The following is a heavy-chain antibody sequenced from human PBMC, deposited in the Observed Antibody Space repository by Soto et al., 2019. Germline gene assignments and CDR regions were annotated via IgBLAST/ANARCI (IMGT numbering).Heavy chain of an antibody. CDR1: GFTFSSYS. D-gene: IGHD6-13*01. V-gene: IGHV3-74*02. Sequence: EVQLVESGGGLVQPGGSLRLSCAASGFTFSSYSMNWVRQAPGKGLEWVSRINSDGSSTSYADSVKGRFTISRDNAKNTLYLQMNSLRAEDTAVYYCARVSIAAGFCLNYWGQGTLVTVSS. CDR3: ARVSIAAGFCLNY. CDR2: INSDGSST. J-gene: IGHJ4*02.